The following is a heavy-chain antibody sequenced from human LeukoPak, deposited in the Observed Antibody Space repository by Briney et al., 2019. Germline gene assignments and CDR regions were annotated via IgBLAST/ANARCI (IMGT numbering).Heavy chain of an antibody. CDR3: AREAFTTVTTATDAFDF. V-gene: IGHV1-2*02. D-gene: IGHD4-17*01. CDR2: INPNSGGT. CDR1: GYTFTGYY. J-gene: IGHJ3*01. Sequence: ASVKVSCKASGYTFTGYYMHWVRQAPGQGLEWMGWINPNSGGTNYAQKFQGRVTMTGDTSISTAYMELSSLRSDDTAVYYCAREAFTTVTTATDAFDFWGQGTMVTVSS.